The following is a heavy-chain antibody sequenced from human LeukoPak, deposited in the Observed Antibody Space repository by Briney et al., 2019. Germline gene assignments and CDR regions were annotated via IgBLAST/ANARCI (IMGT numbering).Heavy chain of an antibody. CDR2: ICAYNGNT. Sequence: ASVKVSCKASGYTFTSYGISWVRQAPGQGLEWMGWICAYNGNTNYAQKLQGRVTMTTDTSTSTAYMELRSLRSDDTAVYYCARDWVVVPAASPFGYWGQGTLVTVSS. CDR3: ARDWVVVPAASPFGY. CDR1: GYTFTSYG. J-gene: IGHJ4*02. D-gene: IGHD2-2*01. V-gene: IGHV1-18*01.